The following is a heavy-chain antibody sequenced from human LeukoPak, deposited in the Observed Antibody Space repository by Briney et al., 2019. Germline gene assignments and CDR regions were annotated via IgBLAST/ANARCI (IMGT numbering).Heavy chain of an antibody. CDR3: ASFMYGSGSYHGN. V-gene: IGHV3-23*01. CDR2: ISDNGGRT. CDR1: GFSLSSYA. D-gene: IGHD3-10*01. J-gene: IGHJ4*02. Sequence: GGSLRLSYAAFGFSLSSYAMSWVRQAPGKGLEWVSVISDNGGRTYYADSVKGRFTISRDNSKNTLYLQMNSLRVEDTAVYYCASFMYGSGSYHGNWGQGTLVTVSS.